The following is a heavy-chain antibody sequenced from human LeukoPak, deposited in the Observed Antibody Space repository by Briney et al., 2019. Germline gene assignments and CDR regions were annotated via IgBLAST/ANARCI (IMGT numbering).Heavy chain of an antibody. CDR2: IIPIFGTA. Sequence: GASVKVSCKASGGTFSSYAISWVRQAPGQGLEWMGGIIPIFGTANYAQKFQGRVTITADESTSTAYMELSGLRSEDTAVYYCASSHTYYYDSSGLFWGQGTLVTVSS. J-gene: IGHJ4*02. D-gene: IGHD3-22*01. CDR3: ASSHTYYYDSSGLF. V-gene: IGHV1-69*13. CDR1: GGTFSSYA.